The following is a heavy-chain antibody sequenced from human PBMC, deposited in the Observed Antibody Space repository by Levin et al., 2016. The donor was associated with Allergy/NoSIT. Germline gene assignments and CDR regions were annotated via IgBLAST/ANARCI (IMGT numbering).Heavy chain of an antibody. Sequence: WIRQPPGKGLEWVSYISSSGSTIYYADSVKGRFTISRDNAKNSLYLQMNSLRAEDTAVYYCARDLDSYGFDYWGQGTLVTVSS. J-gene: IGHJ4*02. V-gene: IGHV3-48*03. CDR2: ISSSGSTI. D-gene: IGHD5-18*01. CDR3: ARDLDSYGFDY.